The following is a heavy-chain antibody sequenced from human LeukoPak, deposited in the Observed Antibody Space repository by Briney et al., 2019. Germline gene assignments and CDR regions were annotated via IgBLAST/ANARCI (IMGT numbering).Heavy chain of an antibody. Sequence: PGRSLRLSCAASGFTFSSYAMHWVRQAPGKGLEWVAVISYDGSNKYYADSVKGRFTISRDNSKNTLYLQMNGLRAEDTAVYYCARDSALGYSSSWYSWFDPWGQGTLVTVSS. V-gene: IGHV3-30*04. CDR3: ARDSALGYSSSWYSWFDP. D-gene: IGHD6-13*01. CDR2: ISYDGSNK. CDR1: GFTFSSYA. J-gene: IGHJ5*02.